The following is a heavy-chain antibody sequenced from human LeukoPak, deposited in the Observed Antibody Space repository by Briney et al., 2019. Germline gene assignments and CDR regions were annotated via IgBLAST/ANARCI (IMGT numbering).Heavy chain of an antibody. D-gene: IGHD1-1*01. CDR1: GFTFSSYW. CDR2: ISSDGRST. CDR3: TRERLERHDAFDM. V-gene: IGHV3-74*01. J-gene: IGHJ3*02. Sequence: GGSLRLSCAASGFTFSSYWMHWVRQAPGKGLVWLSRISSDGRSTSHADSVKGRFTISRDNAKNTLYLQMNSLRAEDTAVYYCTRERLERHDAFDMWGQGTVVTVSS.